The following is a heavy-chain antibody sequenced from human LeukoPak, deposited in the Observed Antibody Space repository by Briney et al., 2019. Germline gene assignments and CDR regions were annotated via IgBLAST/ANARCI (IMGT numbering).Heavy chain of an antibody. CDR1: GYTFTYYY. J-gene: IGHJ4*02. D-gene: IGHD3-3*01. V-gene: IGHV1-2*02. CDR2: INSNSGGT. Sequence: GASVKVSCKASGYTFTYYYVHWVRQAPGQGLEWMGWINSNSGGTKYAQKFQDRVTMTRDTSISTVYMELSRLRSDDTAVYYCARYGSGNNGIDYDYWGQGTLVTVS. CDR3: ARYGSGNNGIDYDY.